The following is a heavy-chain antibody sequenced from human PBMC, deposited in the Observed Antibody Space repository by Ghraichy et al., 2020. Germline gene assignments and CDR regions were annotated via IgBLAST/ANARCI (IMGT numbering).Heavy chain of an antibody. Sequence: SETLSLTCAVYGGSFSGYYWSWIRQPPGKGLEWIGKINHSGSTNCNPSLKSRVTISVDTSKNQFSLKLSSVTAADTAMYYCARVIAVADNLGRPIGVCDYWGQGTQVTVSS. J-gene: IGHJ4*02. CDR2: INHSGST. V-gene: IGHV4-34*01. D-gene: IGHD6-19*01. CDR1: GGSFSGYY. CDR3: ARVIAVADNLGRPIGVCDY.